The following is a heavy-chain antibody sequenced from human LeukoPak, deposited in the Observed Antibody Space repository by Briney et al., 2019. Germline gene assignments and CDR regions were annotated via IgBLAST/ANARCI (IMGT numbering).Heavy chain of an antibody. Sequence: GSLRLSCAASGFTVSSNYMSWVRQSPGKGLEWVSTIDSTGGDTCYADSVKGRFTISRDNSKNTVFLQMNSLEVEDTAVYYCGNRGSYFYDFWGQGTLVTVSS. D-gene: IGHD2/OR15-2a*01. CDR1: GFTVSSNY. CDR3: GNRGSYFYDF. J-gene: IGHJ4*02. V-gene: IGHV3-53*03. CDR2: IDSTGGDT.